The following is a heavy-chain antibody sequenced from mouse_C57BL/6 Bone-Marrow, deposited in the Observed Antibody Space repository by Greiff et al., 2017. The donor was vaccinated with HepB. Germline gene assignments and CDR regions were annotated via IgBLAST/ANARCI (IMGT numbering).Heavy chain of an antibody. D-gene: IGHD2-2*01. CDR3: ARDYGYCYAMDY. CDR2: INPGSGGT. J-gene: IGHJ4*01. V-gene: IGHV1-54*01. Sequence: QVQLKQSGAELVRPGTSVKVSCKASGYAFTNYLIEWVKQRPGQGLEWIGVINPGSGGTNYNEKFKGKATLTADKSSSTAYMQLSSLTSEDSAVYFCARDYGYCYAMDYWGQGTSVTVSS. CDR1: GYAFTNYL.